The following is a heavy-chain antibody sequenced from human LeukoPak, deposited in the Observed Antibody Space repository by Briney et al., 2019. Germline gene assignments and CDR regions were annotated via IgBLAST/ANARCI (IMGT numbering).Heavy chain of an antibody. CDR3: ARGIAGVAFDY. CDR1: GFAFSSFE. V-gene: IGHV3-48*03. Sequence: GGSLRLSCAASGFAFSSFEMNWVRQAPGKGLEWVSYIRGSGSPRYYADSVKGRFTISRDNAKNSLFLQMNSLRAEDTAVYYCARGIAGVAFDYWGQGTLVTVSS. D-gene: IGHD1-26*01. J-gene: IGHJ4*02. CDR2: IRGSGSPR.